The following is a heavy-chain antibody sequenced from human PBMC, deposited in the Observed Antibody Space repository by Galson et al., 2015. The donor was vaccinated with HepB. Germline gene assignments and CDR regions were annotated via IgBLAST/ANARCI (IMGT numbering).Heavy chain of an antibody. J-gene: IGHJ6*02. Sequence: SLRLSCAASGFTFSSYAMHWVRQAPGKGLEWVAVISYDGSNKYYADSVKGRFTISRDNSKNTLYLQMNSLRAEDTAVYYCAREWCVDFWCYGMDVWGQGTTVTVSS. V-gene: IGHV3-30-3*01. CDR2: ISYDGSNK. CDR3: AREWCVDFWCYGMDV. D-gene: IGHD3-3*01. CDR1: GFTFSSYA.